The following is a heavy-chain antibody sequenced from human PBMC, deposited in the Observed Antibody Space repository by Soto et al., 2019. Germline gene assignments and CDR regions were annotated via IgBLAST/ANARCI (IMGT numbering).Heavy chain of an antibody. J-gene: IGHJ4*02. CDR3: ARSSAPYYDFWSGYRYYFDY. D-gene: IGHD3-3*01. CDR2: ISAYNGNT. CDR1: GYTFTSYD. Sequence: ASVKVSCKASGYTFTSYDINWVRQATGQGLEWMGWISAYNGNTNYAQKLQGRVTMTTDTSTSTAYMELRSLRSDDTAVYYCARSSAPYYDFWSGYRYYFDYCGQGTLVIVSS. V-gene: IGHV1-18*01.